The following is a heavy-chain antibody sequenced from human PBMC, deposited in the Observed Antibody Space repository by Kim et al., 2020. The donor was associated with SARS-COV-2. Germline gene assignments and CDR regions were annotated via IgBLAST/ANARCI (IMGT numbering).Heavy chain of an antibody. V-gene: IGHV3-23*01. J-gene: IGHJ5*02. D-gene: IGHD6-13*01. Sequence: GGSLRLSCAASGFTFSSYAMSWVRQAPGKGLEWVSAISGSGGSTYYADSVKGRFTISRDNSKNTLYLQMNSLRAEDTAVYYCAKVRIPRRSSWWGDWFDPWGQGTLVTVSS. CDR3: AKVRIPRRSSWWGDWFDP. CDR1: GFTFSSYA. CDR2: ISGSGGST.